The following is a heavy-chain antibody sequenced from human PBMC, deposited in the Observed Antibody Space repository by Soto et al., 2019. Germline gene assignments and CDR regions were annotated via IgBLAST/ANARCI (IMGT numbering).Heavy chain of an antibody. V-gene: IGHV3-13*01. CDR2: IGTAGDT. Sequence: GGSLRLSCAASGFTFSSYDMHWVRQATGKGLEWVSAIGTAGDTYYPGSVKGRFTISRENAKNSLYLQMNSLRAEDTAVYYCAKDLTIRAIGYFDWLLSCPDYWGQGTLVTVSS. CDR3: AKDLTIRAIGYFDWLLSCPDY. D-gene: IGHD3-9*01. J-gene: IGHJ4*02. CDR1: GFTFSSYD.